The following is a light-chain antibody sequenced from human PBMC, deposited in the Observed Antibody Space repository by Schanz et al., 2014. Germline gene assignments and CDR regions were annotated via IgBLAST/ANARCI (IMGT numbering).Light chain of an antibody. J-gene: IGLJ3*02. Sequence: QSALTQPPSVSGSPGQSVTISCTGTSSDVGSYNRVSWFQQPPGTAPKLMIFQVNSRPSGVPDRFSGSKSGNTASLTISGLQAEDEADYYCSSFTTTDTWVFGGGTKLTVL. CDR2: QVN. V-gene: IGLV2-18*02. CDR3: SSFTTTDTWV. CDR1: SSDVGSYNR.